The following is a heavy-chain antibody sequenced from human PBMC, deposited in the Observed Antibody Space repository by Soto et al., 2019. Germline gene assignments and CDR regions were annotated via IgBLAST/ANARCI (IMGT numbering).Heavy chain of an antibody. CDR3: ASHDGGSVSSSRVGYYYYWMDV. CDR2: IIPIFGTA. Sequence: QVQLVQSGAEVKKPGSSVKVSCKASEGTFSSYAISWVRQAPGQGLEWMGGIIPIFGTADNAQKFPGIVKIPADESRCTAYMDLSSLRYVYTVVYYCASHDGGSVSSSRVGYYYYWMDVWGEGTTDTVCS. D-gene: IGHD3-10*01. CDR1: EGTFSSYA. J-gene: IGHJ6*04. V-gene: IGHV1-69*12.